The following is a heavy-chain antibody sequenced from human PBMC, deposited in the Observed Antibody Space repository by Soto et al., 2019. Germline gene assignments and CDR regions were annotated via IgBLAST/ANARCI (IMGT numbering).Heavy chain of an antibody. D-gene: IGHD4-17*01. CDR2: IYYSGTT. V-gene: IGHV4-30-4*01. CDR3: ARVPTYGEAANWFDP. Sequence: QVQLQESGPGLVKPSQTLSLTCTVSGGSISSGDYYWSWIRQSPGKGLEWIGYIYYSGTTYYNPSLKSRVTISVDTSKNQFSLKLSSVTAADTAVYYCARVPTYGEAANWFDPWGQGTLVTVSS. J-gene: IGHJ5*02. CDR1: GGSISSGDYY.